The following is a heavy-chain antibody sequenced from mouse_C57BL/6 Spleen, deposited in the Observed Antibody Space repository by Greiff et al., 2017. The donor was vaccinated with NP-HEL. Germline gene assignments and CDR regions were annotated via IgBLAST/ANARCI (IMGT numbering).Heavy chain of an antibody. CDR2: IYPGDGDT. J-gene: IGHJ2*01. V-gene: IGHV1-82*01. D-gene: IGHD4-1*01. Sequence: ESGPELVKPGASVKISCKASGYAFSSSWMNWVKQRPGKGLEWIGRIYPGDGDTNYNGKFKGKAALTADKSSSTAYMQLSSLTSEDSAVYFCAELGRGYWGQGTTLTVSS. CDR3: AELGRGY. CDR1: GYAFSSSW.